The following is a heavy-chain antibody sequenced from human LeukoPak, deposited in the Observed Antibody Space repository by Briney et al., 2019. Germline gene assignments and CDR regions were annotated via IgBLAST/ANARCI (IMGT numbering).Heavy chain of an antibody. CDR1: GFTFSSYA. V-gene: IGHV3-30*04. CDR3: ARALSGSYYNAFDI. CDR2: ISYDGSNK. J-gene: IGHJ3*02. D-gene: IGHD1-26*01. Sequence: GSLRLSCAASGFTFSSYAMHWVRQAPGKGLEGVAVISYDGSNKYYADSVKGRFTISRDNSKNTLYLQMNSLRAEDTAVYYCARALSGSYYNAFDIWGQGTMVTVSS.